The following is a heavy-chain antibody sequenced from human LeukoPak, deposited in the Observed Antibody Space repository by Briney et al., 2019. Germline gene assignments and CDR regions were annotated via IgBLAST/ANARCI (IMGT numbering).Heavy chain of an antibody. CDR1: GFTFSSYS. CDR3: ARVGVVPAAIRRSYYMDV. CDR2: ISSSSSYI. D-gene: IGHD2-2*02. V-gene: IGHV3-21*01. J-gene: IGHJ6*03. Sequence: PGGSLRLSCAASGFTFSSYSMNWVRQAPGKGLEWVSSISSSSSYIYYADSVKGRFTISRDNAKNSLYLQMNSLRAEDTAVYYCARVGVVPAAIRRSYYMDVWGKGTTVTVSS.